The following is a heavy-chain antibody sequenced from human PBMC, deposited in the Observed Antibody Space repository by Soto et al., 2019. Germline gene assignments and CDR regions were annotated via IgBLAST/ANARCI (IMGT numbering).Heavy chain of an antibody. CDR2: IYHSGST. CDR1: GGSISSSNW. D-gene: IGHD2-15*01. J-gene: IGHJ3*02. CDR3: ARDCSGGSCYSSYLGAFDI. Sequence: QVQLQESGPGLVKPSGTLSLTCAVSGGSISSSNWWSWVRQPPGKGLEWIGEIYHSGSTNYNPSLKRRVTISVDKSKNQFSLKLSSVTAADTAVYYCARDCSGGSCYSSYLGAFDIWGQGTMVTVSS. V-gene: IGHV4-4*02.